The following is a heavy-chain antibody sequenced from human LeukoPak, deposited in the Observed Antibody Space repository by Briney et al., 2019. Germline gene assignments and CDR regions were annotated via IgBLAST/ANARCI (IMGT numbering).Heavy chain of an antibody. CDR2: INSDGSSI. CDR3: AREGRVSGYDFDC. J-gene: IGHJ4*02. CDR1: GFTFSSYW. V-gene: IGHV3-74*03. D-gene: IGHD5-12*01. Sequence: GGSQRLSCAASGFTFSSYWMHWVRQAPGKGLVWVSRINSDGSSITYADSVKGRFTISRDNAKNTLYLQMNSLRVEDTAVYYCAREGRVSGYDFDCWGQGTLVTVSS.